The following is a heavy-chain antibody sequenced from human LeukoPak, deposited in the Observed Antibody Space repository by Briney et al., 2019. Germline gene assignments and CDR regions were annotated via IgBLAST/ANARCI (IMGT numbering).Heavy chain of an antibody. J-gene: IGHJ5*02. V-gene: IGHV4-59*01. CDR1: GGSLSSYY. CDR2: IYYSGST. Sequence: SETLSLTCTVSGGSLSSYYWSWLRQPPGKGLEWIGYIYYSGSTNYNPSLKSRVTISVDTSKNQFSLKLSSVTAADTAVYYCAGAVYDFWSGHHNWFDPWGQGTLVTVSS. D-gene: IGHD3-3*01. CDR3: AGAVYDFWSGHHNWFDP.